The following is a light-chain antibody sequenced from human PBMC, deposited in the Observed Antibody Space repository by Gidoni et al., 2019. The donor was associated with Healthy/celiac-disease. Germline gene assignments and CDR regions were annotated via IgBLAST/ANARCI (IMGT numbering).Light chain of an antibody. V-gene: IGKV1-27*01. CDR3: QKYNSAPPS. J-gene: IGKJ3*01. CDR2: AAS. Sequence: DIQMTQSPSSLSASVGDRVTIISKPGKVSKLLIYAASTLQSGVPSRFSGSGSGTDFTLTISSLQPEDVATYYCQKYNSAPPSFGPGTKVDIK.